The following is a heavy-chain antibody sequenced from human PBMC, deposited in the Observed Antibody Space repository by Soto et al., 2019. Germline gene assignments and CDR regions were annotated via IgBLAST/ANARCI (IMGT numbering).Heavy chain of an antibody. CDR2: ISGSGSST. D-gene: IGHD3-10*01. V-gene: IGHV3-23*01. CDR1: GFTFSTYA. Sequence: GGSLRLSCAASGFTFSTYAMSWVRQAPGKGLEWVSGISGSGSSTHYGDSVKGRFTISRDNSKNTLYLQMNSLRVEDTAIYYCAKDLYGSGNYRFDSWGQGTLVTVS. CDR3: AKDLYGSGNYRFDS. J-gene: IGHJ4*02.